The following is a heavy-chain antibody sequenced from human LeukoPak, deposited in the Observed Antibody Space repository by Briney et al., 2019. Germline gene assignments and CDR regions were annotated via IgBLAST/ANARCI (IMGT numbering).Heavy chain of an antibody. V-gene: IGHV3-21*01. Sequence: NTGGSLRLSCAASGFTFSSYSMNWVRQAPGRGLEWVSSISSSSSYIYYADSVKGRFTISRDNAKNSLYLQMDSLRAEDTAVYYCASRSPLGGWYGEYYMDVWGKGTTVTVSS. J-gene: IGHJ6*03. D-gene: IGHD6-19*01. CDR1: GFTFSSYS. CDR3: ASRSPLGGWYGEYYMDV. CDR2: ISSSSSYI.